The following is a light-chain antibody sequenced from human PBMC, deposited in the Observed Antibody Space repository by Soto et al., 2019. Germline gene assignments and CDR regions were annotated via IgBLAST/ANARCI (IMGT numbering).Light chain of an antibody. Sequence: DIQLTQSASTLSASLGDRVTMTWRASQSIRSWLAWYQQKPGKAPKLLIYDVSTLDSGVPSRFSGGASGTEFPLTISSLESDDFATYYCQQYHRYSTFGQGTKVDIK. J-gene: IGKJ1*01. CDR3: QQYHRYST. CDR1: QSIRSW. V-gene: IGKV1-5*01. CDR2: DVS.